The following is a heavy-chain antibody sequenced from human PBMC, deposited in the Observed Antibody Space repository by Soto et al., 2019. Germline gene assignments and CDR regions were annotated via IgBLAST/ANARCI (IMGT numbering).Heavy chain of an antibody. CDR2: IERDDDDK. CDR3: ARSIRGPRRFNGMGV. D-gene: IGHD1-20*01. CDR1: GFSLTSPGMC. Sequence: SGRTRGNPTATRTLTCTFSGFSLTSPGMCVSWIRQPPGKALEWLALIERDDDDKYYSTSLKTRLTISKDTRKNQVVLTMANLDPADTGPYYCARSIRGPRRFNGMGVWGHGTTFPASS. J-gene: IGHJ6*02. V-gene: IGHV2-70*13.